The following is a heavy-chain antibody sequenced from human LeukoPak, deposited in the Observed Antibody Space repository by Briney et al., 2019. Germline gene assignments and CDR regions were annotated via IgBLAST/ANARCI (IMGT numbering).Heavy chain of an antibody. Sequence: SETLSLTCTVSGGSISSSSYYWGWIRQPPGKGLEWIGSIYYSGRTYYNPSLKSRVTISVDTSKNQFSLKLSSVSAADTAVYYCARARALQFHDYWGQGTLVTLSS. D-gene: IGHD5-24*01. V-gene: IGHV4-39*07. CDR2: IYYSGRT. CDR1: GGSISSSSYY. J-gene: IGHJ4*02. CDR3: ARARALQFHDY.